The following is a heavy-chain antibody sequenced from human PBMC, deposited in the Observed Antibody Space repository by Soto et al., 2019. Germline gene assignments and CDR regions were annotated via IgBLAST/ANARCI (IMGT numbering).Heavy chain of an antibody. V-gene: IGHV1-2*04. CDR1: GYTFTGYY. D-gene: IGHD3-9*01. Sequence: ASVKVSCKASGYTFTGYYMHWVRQAPGQGLEWMGWINPNSGGTNYAQKFQGWVTMTRDTSISTAYMELSRLRSDDTAVYYCAREAYDILTGTTYYYYGMDVWGQGTTVTVS. CDR2: INPNSGGT. J-gene: IGHJ6*02. CDR3: AREAYDILTGTTYYYYGMDV.